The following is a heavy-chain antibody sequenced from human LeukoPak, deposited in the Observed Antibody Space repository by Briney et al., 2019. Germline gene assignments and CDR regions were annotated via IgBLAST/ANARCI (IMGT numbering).Heavy chain of an antibody. CDR3: ARVSPYGYFDY. Sequence: SETLSLTCTVSGGSISSGDYYWSWIRQPPGKGLEWIGYIYYSGSTYYNPSLKSRVTISVDTSKNQFSLKLSSVTAADTAVYYCARVSPYGYFDYWGQGTLVTVSS. CDR1: GGSISSGDYY. J-gene: IGHJ4*02. V-gene: IGHV4-30-4*08. CDR2: IYYSGST. D-gene: IGHD4-17*01.